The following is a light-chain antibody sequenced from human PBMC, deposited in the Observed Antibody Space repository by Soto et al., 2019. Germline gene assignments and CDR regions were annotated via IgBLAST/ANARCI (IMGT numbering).Light chain of an antibody. CDR3: QQSNSFPYT. J-gene: IGKJ2*01. CDR2: AAS. V-gene: IGKV1-12*01. CDR1: QPINTW. Sequence: DIQMTQSPSSVSASVGDIITITCRASQPINTWLAWYQQKPGKAPNLLIYAASTLHRGAPSRFSGRGSGTDFSLTIRNREPADFATYYCQQSNSFPYTFGQGTKVDI.